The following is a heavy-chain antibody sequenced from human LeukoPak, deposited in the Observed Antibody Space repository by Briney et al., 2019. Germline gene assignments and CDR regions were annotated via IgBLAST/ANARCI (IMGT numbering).Heavy chain of an antibody. Sequence: SETLSLTCTVSGGSISNYYWSWIRQPPGKGLEWIGYMYHTGHTMYNSSLKSRVTMSLDTSNNHFSLRLSSVTAADTAVYYCARHPFATPFDYWGPGTVVTVSS. J-gene: IGHJ4*02. D-gene: IGHD2-15*01. V-gene: IGHV4-59*08. CDR1: GGSISNYY. CDR3: ARHPFATPFDY. CDR2: MYHTGHT.